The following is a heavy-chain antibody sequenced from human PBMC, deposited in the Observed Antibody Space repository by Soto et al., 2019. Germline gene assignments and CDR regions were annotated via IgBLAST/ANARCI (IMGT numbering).Heavy chain of an antibody. CDR2: IYYSGST. CDR3: ARTLGSKRGYYYGMDV. D-gene: IGHD3-10*01. CDR1: GGSISSSSYY. J-gene: IGHJ6*02. Sequence: SETLSLTCTVSGGSISSSSYYWGWIRQPPGKGLEWIGSIYYSGSTYYNPSLKSRVTISVDTSKNQFSLKLSSVTAADTAVYYCARTLGSKRGYYYGMDVWGQGTTVTVSS. V-gene: IGHV4-39*01.